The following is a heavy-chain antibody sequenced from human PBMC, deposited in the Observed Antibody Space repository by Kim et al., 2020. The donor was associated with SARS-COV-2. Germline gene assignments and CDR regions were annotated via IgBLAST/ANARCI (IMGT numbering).Heavy chain of an antibody. J-gene: IGHJ4*02. D-gene: IGHD2-15*01. Sequence: SETLSLTCAVYGGSFSGYYWSWIRQPPGKGLEWIGEINHSGSTNYNPSLKSRVTISVDTSKNQFSLKLSSVTAADTAVYYCARGQYCSGGSCYSGAGGLFDYWGQGTLVTVSS. CDR1: GGSFSGYY. CDR3: ARGQYCSGGSCYSGAGGLFDY. V-gene: IGHV4-34*01. CDR2: INHSGST.